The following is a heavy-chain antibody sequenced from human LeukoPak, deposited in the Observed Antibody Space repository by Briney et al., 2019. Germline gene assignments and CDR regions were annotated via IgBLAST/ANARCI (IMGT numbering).Heavy chain of an antibody. D-gene: IGHD4-23*01. J-gene: IGHJ2*01. Sequence: GESLKISCQGSGYSFTRKWIGWVRQLPGKGLEWMAIIYPGDSDTRYSPSFQGQVTISADKSINTAYLQGSSLKASDTAMYYCARRVVNNRNWYFDLWGRGTLVTVSS. CDR2: IYPGDSDT. CDR1: GYSFTRKW. V-gene: IGHV5-51*01. CDR3: ARRVVNNRNWYFDL.